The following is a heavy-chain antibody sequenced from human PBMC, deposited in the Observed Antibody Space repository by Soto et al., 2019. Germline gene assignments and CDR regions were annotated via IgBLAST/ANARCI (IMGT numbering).Heavy chain of an antibody. Sequence: PSETLTLTCTISGDSYSISTYSWSWIRQPPGKALEWVGFIYQSGVPSYNPSLKSRVSISLDRSNNQCSLKLRSVTAADTAVYYCAGMPYTSGLRFDPWGPGTLVTVSS. V-gene: IGHV4-30-2*01. CDR3: AGMPYTSGLRFDP. CDR2: IYQSGVP. CDR1: GDSYSISTYS. D-gene: IGHD6-19*01. J-gene: IGHJ5*02.